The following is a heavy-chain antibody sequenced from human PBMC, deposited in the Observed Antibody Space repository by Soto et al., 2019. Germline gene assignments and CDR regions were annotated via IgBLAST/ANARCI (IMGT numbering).Heavy chain of an antibody. CDR1: GFTFSSYA. CDR3: AKDGSTNSYYYYYYGMDV. J-gene: IGHJ6*02. D-gene: IGHD5-12*01. V-gene: IGHV3-23*01. Sequence: EVQLLESGGGLVQPGGSLRLSCAASGFTFSSYAMSWVRQAPGKGLEWVSAISGSGGSTYYADSVKGRFTISRDNSKNTLYLQMNSLRAEDTAVYYCAKDGSTNSYYYYYYGMDVWGQGTTVTVSS. CDR2: ISGSGGST.